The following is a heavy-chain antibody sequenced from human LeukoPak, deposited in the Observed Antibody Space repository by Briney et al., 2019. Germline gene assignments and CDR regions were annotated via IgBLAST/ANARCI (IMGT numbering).Heavy chain of an antibody. CDR3: ARRPYCTNGVCYGELGFDS. Sequence: ASVKVSCKASGYTFTNYAINWVRQAPGQGLEWMGWINTNTGTPTSAQGFTGRFVFSLDTSVNTAYLQISSLKAEDTAVYYCARRPYCTNGVCYGELGFDSWGQGTLVTVSS. CDR1: GYTFTNYA. V-gene: IGHV7-4-1*02. CDR2: INTNTGTP. D-gene: IGHD2-8*01. J-gene: IGHJ5*01.